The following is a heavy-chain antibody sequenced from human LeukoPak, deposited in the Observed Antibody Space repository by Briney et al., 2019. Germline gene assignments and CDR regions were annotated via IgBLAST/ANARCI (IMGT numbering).Heavy chain of an antibody. CDR1: GFTFNNYA. J-gene: IGHJ5*02. CDR2: ISFDGSQK. V-gene: IGHV3-30*02. D-gene: IGHD3-10*01. CDR3: SKDLTSDFGGDLDP. Sequence: PGGSLRLSCTAAGFTFNNYAMSWVRQAPGKGLEWVALISFDGSQKYYADSVKGRFTISRDNSKSTVYLQMNSLRVEDAAVYYCSKDLTSDFGGDLDPWGQGTLVTVSS.